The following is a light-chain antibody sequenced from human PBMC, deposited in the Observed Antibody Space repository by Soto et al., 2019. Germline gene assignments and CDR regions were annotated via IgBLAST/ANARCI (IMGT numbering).Light chain of an antibody. CDR2: KAS. V-gene: IGKV1-5*03. CDR1: QSISSW. J-gene: IGKJ1*01. CDR3: QQYSTYWT. Sequence: DIQMTQSPSTLSASVGDRVTITCRASQSISSWLAWYQQKPGKAPKVLIYKASSLESGVPSRFSGSGSGTEFTLTISSLQPDDVATYYCQQYSTYWTFGQGTNVEIK.